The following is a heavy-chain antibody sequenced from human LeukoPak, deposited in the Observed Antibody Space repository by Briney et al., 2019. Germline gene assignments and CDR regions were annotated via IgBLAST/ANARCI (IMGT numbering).Heavy chain of an antibody. Sequence: GGSLRLSFSASGFTFSSYSMNGVRQAPGRGLEWVSSISSSSSYIYYADSVKGRFTISRDNAKNSPYLQMNSLRAEDTAVYYCARDFSGYSSSDGYWGQGTLVTVSS. D-gene: IGHD6-6*01. CDR1: GFTFSSYS. J-gene: IGHJ4*02. V-gene: IGHV3-21*01. CDR2: ISSSSSYI. CDR3: ARDFSGYSSSDGY.